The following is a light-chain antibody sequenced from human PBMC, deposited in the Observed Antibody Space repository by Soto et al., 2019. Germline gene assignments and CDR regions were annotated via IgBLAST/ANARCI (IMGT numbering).Light chain of an antibody. J-gene: IGKJ1*01. CDR3: QRCGS. Sequence: EIVLTQSPGTLSLSPVERATLSCRASQSVSSSHLAWYQQRPGQAPRLLIYGASSRATGIPDRFSGSGSGTDFTLTISRLEPEDFAVYYCQRCGSFGQGTKVDIK. CDR2: GAS. V-gene: IGKV3-20*01. CDR1: QSVSSSH.